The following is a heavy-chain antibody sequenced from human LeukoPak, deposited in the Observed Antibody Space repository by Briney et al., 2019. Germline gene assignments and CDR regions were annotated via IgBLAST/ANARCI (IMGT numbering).Heavy chain of an antibody. CDR2: IIPIFGTA. Sequence: SVKVSCKASGVTFSSYAINWVRQAPGQGLEWMGGIIPIFGTANYAQKFQGRVTITADKFTSTAYMELSSLRSEDTAVYYCARGDPSTDSGYGYWGQGILVTVSS. J-gene: IGHJ4*02. CDR3: ARGDPSTDSGYGY. V-gene: IGHV1-69*06. CDR1: GVTFSSYA. D-gene: IGHD5-12*01.